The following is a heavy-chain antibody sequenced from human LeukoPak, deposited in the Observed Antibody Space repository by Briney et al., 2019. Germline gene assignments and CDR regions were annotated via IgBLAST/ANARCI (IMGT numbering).Heavy chain of an antibody. Sequence: PSETLSLTCTVSGGSMNNYFWSWIRQPAGKGLEWVGRVRTSGTTDYNPSLKSRVSMSIDTSKNQFSLRLRSVTAADTAVYYCARDRAGAFDIWGQGTMVTVSS. CDR3: ARDRAGAFDI. J-gene: IGHJ3*02. CDR1: GGSMNNYF. V-gene: IGHV4-4*07. CDR2: VRTSGTT.